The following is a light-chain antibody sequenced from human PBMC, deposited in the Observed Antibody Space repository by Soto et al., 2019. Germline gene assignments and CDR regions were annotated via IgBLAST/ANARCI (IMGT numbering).Light chain of an antibody. CDR1: QSISSW. J-gene: IGKJ4*01. Sequence: DIQMTQSPSTLSASVGDRVTITCRASQSISSWLAWYQQKPGKAPKLLIYDASSLESGVPSRFSGSGSGTVFNLTISSLQPDDFATYYCQQYNSHSFGGGTKVEIK. V-gene: IGKV1-5*01. CDR2: DAS. CDR3: QQYNSHS.